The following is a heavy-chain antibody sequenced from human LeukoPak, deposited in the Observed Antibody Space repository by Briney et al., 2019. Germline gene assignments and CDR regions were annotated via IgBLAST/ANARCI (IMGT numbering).Heavy chain of an antibody. D-gene: IGHD3-10*01. Sequence: PGGSLRLSCAASGFTFSSYTMNWVRQPPGKGLEWVSNIGTSSTTIYYADSVKGRFTISRDNAKNSLYLQMNSLRAEDTAVYYCARSASITMVRGANGDYFDYWGQGTLVTVSS. CDR2: IGTSSTTI. J-gene: IGHJ4*02. CDR3: ARSASITMVRGANGDYFDY. CDR1: GFTFSSYT. V-gene: IGHV3-48*04.